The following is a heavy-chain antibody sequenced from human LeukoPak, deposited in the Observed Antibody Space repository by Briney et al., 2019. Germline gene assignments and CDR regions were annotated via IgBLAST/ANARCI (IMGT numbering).Heavy chain of an antibody. V-gene: IGHV4-30-2*01. CDR3: ARKYSSGWFDY. CDR1: GGSISSGGYS. D-gene: IGHD6-19*01. CDR2: IYHSGST. J-gene: IGHJ4*02. Sequence: PLETLSLTCAVYGGSISSGGYSWSWIRQPPGKGLEWIGYIYHSGSTYYNPSLKSRVTISVDRSKNQFSLKLSSVTAADTAVYYCARKYSSGWFDYWGQGTLVTVSS.